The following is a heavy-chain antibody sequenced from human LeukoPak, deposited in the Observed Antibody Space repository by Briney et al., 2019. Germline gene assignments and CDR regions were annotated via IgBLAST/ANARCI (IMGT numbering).Heavy chain of an antibody. CDR2: MNPNSGNT. V-gene: IGHV1-8*01. CDR3: ARGPRFLEWLRYYYYYMDV. CDR1: GYTFTSYD. Sequence: ASVKVSCKASGYTFTSYDINWVRQANGQGLDWMGWMNPNSGNTGYAQKFPGRVTMTRNTSISTAYMELSSLRSEDTAVYYCARGPRFLEWLRYYYYYMDVWGKGTTVTVSS. J-gene: IGHJ6*03. D-gene: IGHD3-3*01.